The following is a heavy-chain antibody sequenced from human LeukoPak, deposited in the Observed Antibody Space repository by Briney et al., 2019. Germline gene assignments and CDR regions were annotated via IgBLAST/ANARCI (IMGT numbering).Heavy chain of an antibody. J-gene: IGHJ3*02. Sequence: GGSLRLSCAASGFTFSSYAMSWVRQAPGKGLEWVSAISGSGGSTYYADSVKGRFTISRDNSKNTLYLQMNSLRAEDTAVYYCAKGVRIVGATKDGGAFDIWGQGTMVTVSS. CDR1: GFTFSSYA. CDR2: ISGSGGST. D-gene: IGHD1-26*01. CDR3: AKGVRIVGATKDGGAFDI. V-gene: IGHV3-23*01.